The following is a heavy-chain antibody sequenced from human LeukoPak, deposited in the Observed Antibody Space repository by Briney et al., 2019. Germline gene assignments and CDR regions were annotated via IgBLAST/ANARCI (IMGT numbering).Heavy chain of an antibody. Sequence: PSETLSLTCTVSGGSISSYYWSWIRQPPGKGLEWIGYIYYGGSTNYNPSLKSRVTISVDTSKNQFSLKLSSVTAADTAVYYCARSVGATTTRAFHIWGQGTMVTVSS. CDR1: GGSISSYY. CDR3: ARSVGATTTRAFHI. V-gene: IGHV4-59*08. CDR2: IYYGGST. D-gene: IGHD1-26*01. J-gene: IGHJ3*02.